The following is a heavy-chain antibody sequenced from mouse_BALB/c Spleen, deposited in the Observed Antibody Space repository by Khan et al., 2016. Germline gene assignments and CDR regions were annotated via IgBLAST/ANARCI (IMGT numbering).Heavy chain of an antibody. CDR1: GYTFTNYG. J-gene: IGHJ4*01. V-gene: IGHV9-3-1*01. CDR2: INTYTGAP. Sequence: QIQLVQSGPELKKPGETVKISCKASGYTFTNYGMNWVKQAPGKGLKWMGWINTYTGAPTYADDFKGRFAFSLETSASTAYLQINNVKNEDTATYFCAREPFAMDYWGQGTSVTVSS. CDR3: AREPFAMDY.